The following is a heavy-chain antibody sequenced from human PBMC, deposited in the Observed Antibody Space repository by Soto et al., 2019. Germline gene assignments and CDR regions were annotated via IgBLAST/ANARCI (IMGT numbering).Heavy chain of an antibody. D-gene: IGHD1-26*01. CDR2: IIPIFGTA. CDR1: GGTFSSYA. CDR3: ARGQGHTCRIIGIYNWFDP. Sequence: SVKVSCKASGGTFSSYAISWVRQAPGQGLGWMGGIIPIFGTANYAQKFQGRVTITADESTSTAYMELSSLRSEDTAVYYCARGQGHTCRIIGIYNWFDPWGQGTLVTVSS. J-gene: IGHJ5*02. V-gene: IGHV1-69*13.